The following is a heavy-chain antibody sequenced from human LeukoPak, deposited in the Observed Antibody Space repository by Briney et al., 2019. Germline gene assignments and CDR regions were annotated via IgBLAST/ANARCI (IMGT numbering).Heavy chain of an antibody. Sequence: ASVKVSCKASGYTFTSYGISWVRQAPGQGLEWMGWISAYNGNTDYAQKAQGRLTMTIDTSTTTAYMELRSLRSDDTAVYYCARDTPSYYAGSGKNLWGQGTLVTVSS. CDR3: ARDTPSYYAGSGKNL. J-gene: IGHJ5*02. V-gene: IGHV1-18*01. CDR1: GYTFTSYG. D-gene: IGHD3-10*01. CDR2: ISAYNGNT.